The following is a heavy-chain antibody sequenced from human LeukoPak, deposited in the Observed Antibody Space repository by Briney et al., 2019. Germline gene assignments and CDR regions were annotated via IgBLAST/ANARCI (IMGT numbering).Heavy chain of an antibody. CDR2: IIPIFGTA. D-gene: IGHD3-3*01. CDR1: GGTFSSYA. CDR3: ARTPYDFWSGYYTGWFDP. Sequence: SVKVSCKASGGTFSSYAISWVRQAPGQGLEWMGGIIPIFGTANYAQKFQGRVTITRNTSISTAYMELSSLRSEDTAVYYCARTPYDFWSGYYTGWFDPWGQGTLVTVSS. V-gene: IGHV1-69*05. J-gene: IGHJ5*02.